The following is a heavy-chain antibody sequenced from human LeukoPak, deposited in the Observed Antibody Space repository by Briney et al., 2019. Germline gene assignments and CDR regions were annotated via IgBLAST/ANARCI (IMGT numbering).Heavy chain of an antibody. D-gene: IGHD3-10*01. CDR1: GGSISSSSYY. J-gene: IGHJ3*02. CDR2: IYYSGST. V-gene: IGHV4-30-4*08. Sequence: SETLSLTCTVSGGSISSSSYYWSWIRQPPGKGLEWIGYIYYSGSTYYNPSLKSRVTISVDTSKNQFSLKLSSVTAADTAVYYCARVTSPLWFGELGRAFDIWGQGTMVTVSS. CDR3: ARVTSPLWFGELGRAFDI.